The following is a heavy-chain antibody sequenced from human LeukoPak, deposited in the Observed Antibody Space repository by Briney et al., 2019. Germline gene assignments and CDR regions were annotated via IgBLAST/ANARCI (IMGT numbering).Heavy chain of an antibody. Sequence: SETLSLTCTVSGGSISSYYWSWIRQPPGKGLEWIGEINHSGSTNYNPSLKSRVTISVDTSKNQFSLKLGSVTAADTAVYYCARVFLDTAMATIDYWGQGTLVTVSS. CDR2: INHSGST. CDR3: ARVFLDTAMATIDY. J-gene: IGHJ4*02. D-gene: IGHD5-18*01. V-gene: IGHV4-34*01. CDR1: GGSISSYY.